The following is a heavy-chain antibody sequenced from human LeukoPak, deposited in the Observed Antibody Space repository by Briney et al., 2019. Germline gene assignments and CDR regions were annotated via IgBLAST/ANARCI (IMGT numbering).Heavy chain of an antibody. CDR2: VYYSGST. J-gene: IGHJ6*02. V-gene: IGHV4-31*03. CDR3: ARDQPGYSYGYAHYYYGMDV. Sequence: SETLSLTCTVSGGSISSGGYYWSWIRQHPGKGLEWIGYVYYSGSTYYNPSLKSRVTISVDTSKNQFSLKLSSVTAADTAVYYCARDQPGYSYGYAHYYYGMDVWGQGTTVTVSS. CDR1: GGSISSGGYY. D-gene: IGHD5-18*01.